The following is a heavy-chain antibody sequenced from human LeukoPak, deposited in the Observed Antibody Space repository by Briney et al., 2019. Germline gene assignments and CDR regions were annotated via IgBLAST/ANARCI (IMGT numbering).Heavy chain of an antibody. V-gene: IGHV3-11*06. J-gene: IGHJ4*02. CDR2: ISSSSGYT. Sequence: GGSPRLSCAASGFTFSDYYMSWIRQAPGKGLEWVSYISSSSGYTNYADSVKGRFTISRDNAKNSLYLQMNSLRAEDTAVYYCARDRQSTYGSDYWGQGTLVTVSS. CDR3: ARDRQSTYGSDY. D-gene: IGHD4-17*01. CDR1: GFTFSDYY.